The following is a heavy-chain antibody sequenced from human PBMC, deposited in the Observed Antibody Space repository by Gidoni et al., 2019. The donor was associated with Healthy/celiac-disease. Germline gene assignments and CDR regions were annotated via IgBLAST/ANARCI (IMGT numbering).Heavy chain of an antibody. J-gene: IGHJ6*02. Sequence: QVQLVESGGGVVQPGRSLRLSCAASGFTFRSYGMHWVRQAPGKGLEWVAVISYDGSNKYYADSVKGRFTISRDNSKNTLYLQMNSLRAEDTAVYYCAKDGGYYDSSDYYYYYGMDVWGQGTTVTVSS. V-gene: IGHV3-30*18. CDR1: GFTFRSYG. D-gene: IGHD3-22*01. CDR2: ISYDGSNK. CDR3: AKDGGYYDSSDYYYYYGMDV.